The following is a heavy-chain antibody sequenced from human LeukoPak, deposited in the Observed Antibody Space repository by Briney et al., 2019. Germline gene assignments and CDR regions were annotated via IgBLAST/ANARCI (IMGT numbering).Heavy chain of an antibody. V-gene: IGHV1-8*01. CDR2: MNPNSGNT. J-gene: IGHJ5*02. D-gene: IGHD3-3*01. CDR1: GYTFTSYD. Sequence: ASVKVSCKASGYTFTSYDINWVRQATGQGLEWMGWMNPNSGNTGYAQKFRGRVTMTRNTSISTAYMELSSLRSEDTAVYYCARSNRRITIFGVVIEGNWFDPWGQGTLVTVSS. CDR3: ARSNRRITIFGVVIEGNWFDP.